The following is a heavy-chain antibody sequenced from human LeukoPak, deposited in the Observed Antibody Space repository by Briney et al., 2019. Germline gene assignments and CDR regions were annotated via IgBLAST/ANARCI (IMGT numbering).Heavy chain of an antibody. CDR3: AREVGGSYTGDFDY. V-gene: IGHV1-18*01. CDR1: GHTFTSYG. CDR2: ISAYNGNT. Sequence: ASVKVSCKASGHTFTSYGISWVRQAPGQGLEWMGWISAYNGNTNYAQKLQGRVTMTTDTSTSTAYMELRSLRSDDTAVYYCAREVGGSYTGDFDYWGQGTLVTVSS. J-gene: IGHJ4*02. D-gene: IGHD1-26*01.